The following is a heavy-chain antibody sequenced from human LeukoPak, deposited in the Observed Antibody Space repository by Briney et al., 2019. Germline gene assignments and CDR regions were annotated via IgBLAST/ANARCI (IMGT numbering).Heavy chain of an antibody. Sequence: GGSLRLSCAASGLTVTNNYWNWVRQPPGKGPEWISLIYSNGDTRYADSVKGRFTFSRDNSKNTLYLQMNSLRAEDTAVYYCTYGDHPLTYWGQGTLVSVSS. D-gene: IGHD4-17*01. V-gene: IGHV3-66*01. J-gene: IGHJ4*02. CDR2: IYSNGDT. CDR3: TYGDHPLTY. CDR1: GLTVTNNY.